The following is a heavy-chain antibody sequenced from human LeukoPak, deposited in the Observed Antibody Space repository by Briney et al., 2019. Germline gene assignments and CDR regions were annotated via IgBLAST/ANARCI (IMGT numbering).Heavy chain of an antibody. CDR3: ARGSYDHFDY. CDR2: ISSSSSYI. CDR1: GFTFSSYA. Sequence: PGGSLRLSCAASGFTFSSYAMNWVRQAPGKGREWVSSISSSSSYIYYADSVKGRFTISRDNAKNSLYLQMISLRAEDTAVYYCARGSYDHFDYWGQGTLVSVSS. J-gene: IGHJ4*02. D-gene: IGHD5-12*01. V-gene: IGHV3-21*01.